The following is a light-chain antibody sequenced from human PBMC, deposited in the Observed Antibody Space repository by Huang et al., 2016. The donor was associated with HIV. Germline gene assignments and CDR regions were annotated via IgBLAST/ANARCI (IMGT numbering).Light chain of an antibody. CDR1: QIINKY. CDR3: QQSYNIPRT. Sequence: DIQMTQAPPSLSAAVGDRVIITCRASQIINKYLNWYQHMPGGAPKLVIAGASSLQGGVSSRFSGSGSGTDFTLTIRDLQPEDTATYHCQQSYNIPRTFGQGTLLEI. CDR2: GAS. V-gene: IGKV1-39*01. J-gene: IGKJ2*01.